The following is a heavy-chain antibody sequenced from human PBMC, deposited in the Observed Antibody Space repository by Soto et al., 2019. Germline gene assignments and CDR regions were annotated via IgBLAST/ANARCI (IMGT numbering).Heavy chain of an antibody. Sequence: WETLSLTCTVSGGSISSYYWSWIRQPPGKGLEWIGYIYYSGSTNYNPSLKSRVTISVDTSKNQFSLKLSSVTAADTAVYYCATYNYDSSGYYPFDYWGQGTLVTVSS. CDR2: IYYSGST. V-gene: IGHV4-59*01. CDR1: GGSISSYY. J-gene: IGHJ4*02. D-gene: IGHD3-22*01. CDR3: ATYNYDSSGYYPFDY.